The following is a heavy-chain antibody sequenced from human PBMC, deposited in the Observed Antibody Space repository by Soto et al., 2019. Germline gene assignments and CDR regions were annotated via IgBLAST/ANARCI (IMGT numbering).Heavy chain of an antibody. CDR1: GYTFTSND. Sequence: AAPVKLSRKVSGYTFTSNDINWVRQAPGQGPEWMGWMNPDNGKTGFAQKFQGRITMTRNTPISTAYMDLSSLRSDDTAVYFCARPLCSSTRCWPYFIDSWGQGSLVTVSS. V-gene: IGHV1-8*01. CDR2: MNPDNGKT. D-gene: IGHD2-2*01. J-gene: IGHJ4*02. CDR3: ARPLCSSTRCWPYFIDS.